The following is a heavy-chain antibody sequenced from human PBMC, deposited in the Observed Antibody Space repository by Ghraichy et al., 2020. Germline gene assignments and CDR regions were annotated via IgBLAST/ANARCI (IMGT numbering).Heavy chain of an antibody. Sequence: GGSLRLSCAASGFTFSSYSMNWVRQAPGKGLEWVSYISSSSSTIYYADSVKGRFTISRDNAKNSLYLQMNSLRAEDTAVYYCARDLRRDYDYVWGSLSGLWGQGTLVTVSS. CDR1: GFTFSSYS. V-gene: IGHV3-48*01. D-gene: IGHD3-16*01. CDR2: ISSSSSTI. CDR3: ARDLRRDYDYVWGSLSGL. J-gene: IGHJ4*02.